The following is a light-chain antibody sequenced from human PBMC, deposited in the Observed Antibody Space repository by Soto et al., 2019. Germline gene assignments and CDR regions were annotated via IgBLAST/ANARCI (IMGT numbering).Light chain of an antibody. V-gene: IGKV1-9*01. CDR3: QQLNTYPVT. CDR2: AAS. CDR1: QGISRY. J-gene: IGKJ4*01. Sequence: IQLTQSPSSLSASVGDSVTITCRASQGISRYLSWYQQKPGRAPKLLISAASTLQSGVPARFSGSGSRTDFTLSITSLQPEDFATYYCQQLNTYPVTFGGGTKVDIK.